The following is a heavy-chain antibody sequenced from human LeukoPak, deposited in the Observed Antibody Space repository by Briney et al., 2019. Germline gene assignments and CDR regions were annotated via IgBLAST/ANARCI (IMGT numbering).Heavy chain of an antibody. CDR1: GFTFSSYW. CDR3: ARDGWGYCSGGSCYSLTDY. CDR2: INSDGSST. Sequence: PGGSLRLSCAASGFTFSSYWMHWARQAPGKGLVWVSRINSDGSSTSYADSVKGRFTISRDNAKNTLYLQMNSLRAEDTAVYYCARDGWGYCSGGSCYSLTDYWGQGTLVTVSS. V-gene: IGHV3-74*01. J-gene: IGHJ4*02. D-gene: IGHD2-15*01.